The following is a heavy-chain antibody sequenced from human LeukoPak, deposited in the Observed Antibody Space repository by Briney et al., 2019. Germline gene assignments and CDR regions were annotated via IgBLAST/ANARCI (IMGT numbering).Heavy chain of an antibody. CDR1: GFTFSSYG. J-gene: IGHJ6*02. V-gene: IGHV3-30*18. CDR3: AKVKDSSGYYYYGMDV. CDR2: ISNDGSKK. Sequence: GRSLRLSCAASGFTFSSYGMHWVRQAPGRGLDWVAFISNDGSKKHYADSVKGRFTISRDNSKNTLYLQMNSLRAEDTAVYYCAKVKDSSGYYYYGMDVWGQGTTVTVSS. D-gene: IGHD3-22*01.